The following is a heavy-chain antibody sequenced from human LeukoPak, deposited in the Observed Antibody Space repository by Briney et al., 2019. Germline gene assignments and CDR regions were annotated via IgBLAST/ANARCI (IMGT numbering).Heavy chain of an antibody. CDR1: GFTFDDYA. CDR2: ISWNSGSI. D-gene: IGHD1-14*01. J-gene: IGHJ4*02. CDR3: AKGSMKTKQFDY. V-gene: IGHV3-9*01. Sequence: GRSLRLSCAASGFTFDDYAMHWVRQAPGKGLEWVSGISWNSGSIGYADSVKGRFTISRDNAKNSLYLQMNSLRAEDTALYYCAKGSMKTKQFDYWGQGTLVTVSS.